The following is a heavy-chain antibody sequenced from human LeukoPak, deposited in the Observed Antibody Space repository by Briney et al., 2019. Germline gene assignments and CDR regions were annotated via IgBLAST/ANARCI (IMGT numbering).Heavy chain of an antibody. CDR3: ATRRDGYNPPDAFDI. J-gene: IGHJ3*02. Sequence: PSETLSLTCTVSGGSISSYYWSWIRQPPGKGLEWIGYIYYSGSTNYNPSLKSRVTISVDTSKNQFSLKLSSATAADTAVYYCATRRDGYNPPDAFDIWGQGTMVTVSS. CDR2: IYYSGST. CDR1: GGSISSYY. D-gene: IGHD5-24*01. V-gene: IGHV4-59*01.